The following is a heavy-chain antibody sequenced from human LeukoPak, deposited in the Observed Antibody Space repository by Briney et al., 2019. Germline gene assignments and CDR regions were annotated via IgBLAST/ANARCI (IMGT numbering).Heavy chain of an antibody. CDR2: INPNSGGT. J-gene: IGHJ6*02. Sequence: ASVKVSCKASGYTFTGYYMHWVRQAPGQGLEWMGWINPNSGGTNYAQKFQGRVTMTRNTSISTAYMELSSLRSEDTAVYYCARGLPSYGNIYYYYYGMDVWGQGTTVTVSS. CDR3: ARGLPSYGNIYYYYYGMDV. CDR1: GYTFTGYY. D-gene: IGHD5-18*01. V-gene: IGHV1-2*02.